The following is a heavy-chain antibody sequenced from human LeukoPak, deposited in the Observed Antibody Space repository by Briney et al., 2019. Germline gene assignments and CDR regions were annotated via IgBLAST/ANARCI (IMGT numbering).Heavy chain of an antibody. V-gene: IGHV4-38-2*01. CDR3: ARALCCSCTSAFDP. CDR1: GYSISSGYY. Sequence: SETLSLTCAVSGYSISSGYYWGWIRQPPGKGLEWIGSIYHSGSTYYNPSLKSRVTISVDTSKNQFSLKLSSVTAADTAVYYCARALCCSCTSAFDPWGQGTLVTVSS. D-gene: IGHD2-2*01. CDR2: IYHSGST. J-gene: IGHJ5*02.